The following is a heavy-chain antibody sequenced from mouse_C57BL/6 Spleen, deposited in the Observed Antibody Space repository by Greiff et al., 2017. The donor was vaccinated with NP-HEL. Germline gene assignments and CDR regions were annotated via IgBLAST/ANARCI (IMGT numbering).Heavy chain of an antibody. Sequence: QVHVKQSGAELVKPGASVKLSCKASGYTFTEYTIHWVKQRSGQGLEWIGWFYPGSGSIKYNEKFKDKATLTADKSSSTVYMELSRLTSEDSAVYFCAKHEDLYGNYVFDYWGQGTTLTVSS. J-gene: IGHJ2*01. CDR3: AKHEDLYGNYVFDY. V-gene: IGHV1-62-2*01. CDR1: GYTFTEYT. D-gene: IGHD2-1*01. CDR2: FYPGSGSI.